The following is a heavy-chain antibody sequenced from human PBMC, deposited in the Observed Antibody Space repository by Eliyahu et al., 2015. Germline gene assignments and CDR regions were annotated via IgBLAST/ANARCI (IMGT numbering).Heavy chain of an antibody. V-gene: IGHV4-31*03. Sequence: QVQLQESGPRLVKPSQTLSLTCTVSGGSXXVTXYWSWIRQYPGKGLXCLGYIYRGGASYYNPSLEGRISISVDTSANQFSLKLSSVTAADTAVYFCARGASRIAVSGDAFDVWGQGTLVTVSS. CDR2: IYRGGAS. J-gene: IGHJ3*01. D-gene: IGHD6-19*01. CDR1: GGSXXVTXY. CDR3: ARGASRIAVSGDAFDV.